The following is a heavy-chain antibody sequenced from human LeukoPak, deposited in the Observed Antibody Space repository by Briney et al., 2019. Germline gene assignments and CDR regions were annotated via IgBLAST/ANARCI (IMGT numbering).Heavy chain of an antibody. Sequence: GGSLRLSCAASGFSFSGYPMNWVRQAPGKGLEWVSIISPSSSYIYYADSVKGRFTISRDNAKNSLYLQMDRLRAEDTAVYYCARLWGGNGYSGGSLNLWGQGTLVTVSS. V-gene: IGHV3-21*01. D-gene: IGHD3-16*01. J-gene: IGHJ5*02. CDR3: ARLWGGNGYSGGSLNL. CDR2: ISPSSSYI. CDR1: GFSFSGYP.